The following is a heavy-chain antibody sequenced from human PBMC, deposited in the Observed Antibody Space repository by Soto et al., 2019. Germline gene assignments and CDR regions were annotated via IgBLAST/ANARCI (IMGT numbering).Heavy chain of an antibody. J-gene: IGHJ4*02. Sequence: SETLSLTCTVSGGSISSYYWSWIRQPPGKGLEWIGYIYYSGSTNYNPSLKSRVTISVDTSKNQFSLKLSSVTAADTAVYYCARAVAIYCSGGSCYATYFDYWGQGTLVTVSS. CDR1: GGSISSYY. CDR2: IYYSGST. D-gene: IGHD2-15*01. CDR3: ARAVAIYCSGGSCYATYFDY. V-gene: IGHV4-59*01.